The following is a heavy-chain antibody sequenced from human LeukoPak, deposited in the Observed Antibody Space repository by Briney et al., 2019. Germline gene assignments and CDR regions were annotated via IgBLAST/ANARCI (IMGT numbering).Heavy chain of an antibody. D-gene: IGHD2-8*01. CDR1: GFTFSSYD. Sequence: GGSLRLSCATSGFTFSSYDMHWVRQATGKGLEWVSAIDTADNTYYPDSVKGRFTVSRENAKNSFYLQMNSLRAGDTAVYYCAREGRSCSTAICEFDYWGQGALVTVSS. CDR3: AREGRSCSTAICEFDY. J-gene: IGHJ4*02. CDR2: IDTADNT. V-gene: IGHV3-13*01.